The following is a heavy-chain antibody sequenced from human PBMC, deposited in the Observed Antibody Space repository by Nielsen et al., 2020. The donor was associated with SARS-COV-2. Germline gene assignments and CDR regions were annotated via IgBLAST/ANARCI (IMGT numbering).Heavy chain of an antibody. V-gene: IGHV3-9*01. CDR3: ATDMSVVVTATEY. Sequence: SLKISCAASGFTFDDYAMHWVRQAPGKGLEWVSGISWNSGSIGYADSVKGRFTISRDNSKSMLYLQMNSLRSDDTAVYFCATDMSVVVTATEYWGQGTLVTVSS. J-gene: IGHJ4*02. CDR1: GFTFDDYA. CDR2: ISWNSGSI. D-gene: IGHD2-21*02.